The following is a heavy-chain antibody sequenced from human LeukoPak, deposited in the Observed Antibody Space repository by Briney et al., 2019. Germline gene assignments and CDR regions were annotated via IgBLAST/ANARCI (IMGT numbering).Heavy chain of an antibody. CDR1: EFTFRSYW. D-gene: IGHD3-22*01. Sequence: SGGSLRLSCAASEFTFRSYWMSWVRQAPGKGLEWVANIKPDGSEKYYVDSVKGRFTISRDNSKNTLYLQMNSLRAEDTAVYYCAKDLKGYYDSSGYWYWGQGTLVTVSS. CDR2: IKPDGSEK. V-gene: IGHV3-7*03. CDR3: AKDLKGYYDSSGYWY. J-gene: IGHJ4*02.